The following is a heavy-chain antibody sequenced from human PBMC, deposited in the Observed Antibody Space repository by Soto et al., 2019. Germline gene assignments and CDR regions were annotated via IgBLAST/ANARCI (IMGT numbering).Heavy chain of an antibody. CDR3: ARNGGYENWFDP. CDR2: ISYTGST. D-gene: IGHD1-1*01. J-gene: IGHJ5*02. V-gene: IGHV4-61*01. CDR1: GGSVSGGSFY. Sequence: QVQLQESGPGLVKPSETLSLTCSVSGGSVSGGSFYWSWIRQPPGKALEWIGYISYTGSTNYNPSLKSRVTISVDMSKNQFSLKLSSVTAADTAVYYCARNGGYENWFDPWGQGTLVTVSS.